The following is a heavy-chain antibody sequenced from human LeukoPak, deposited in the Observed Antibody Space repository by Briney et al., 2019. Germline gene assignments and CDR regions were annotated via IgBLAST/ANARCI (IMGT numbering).Heavy chain of an antibody. CDR3: ARGAGIQLWWLDY. J-gene: IGHJ4*02. Sequence: ASVTVSFTTSGHTFICFYIHWARQAPGQGLEWMGWINPTSGGTNYAQRFQGRVTMTRDTSLSTAYMQLSRLKSDDTAVYYCARGAGIQLWWLDYWGQGTLVTVSS. CDR2: INPTSGGT. V-gene: IGHV1-2*02. D-gene: IGHD5-18*01. CDR1: GHTFICFY.